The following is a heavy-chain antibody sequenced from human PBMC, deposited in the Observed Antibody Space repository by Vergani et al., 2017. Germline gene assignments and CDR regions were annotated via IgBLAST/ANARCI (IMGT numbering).Heavy chain of an antibody. CDR3: VRAPHRYGMDV. CDR1: GGSFSGYY. J-gene: IGHJ6*02. V-gene: IGHV4-34*01. Sequence: QVQLQQWGAGLLKPSETLSLTCAVYGGSFSGYYWSWIRQPPGKGLEWIGEINHSGRTNYNPSLKSRVTISLDTSKNQFSLKLSSVTAADTAVYYCVRAPHRYGMDVWGQGTTVTVSS. CDR2: INHSGRT.